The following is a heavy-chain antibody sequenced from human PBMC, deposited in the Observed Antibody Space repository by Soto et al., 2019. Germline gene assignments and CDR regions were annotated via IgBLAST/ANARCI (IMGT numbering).Heavy chain of an antibody. J-gene: IGHJ3*02. V-gene: IGHV3-30*18. CDR3: SKSRYSSGLGSFDM. D-gene: IGHD6-19*01. CDR2: ISYDGNNK. Sequence: PGGSLRLSCAASGFIFNSYGMHWVRQAPGKGLEWVAVISYDGNNKYYADSVKGRFTISRDNSKNTLYLQMNSLRAEDTAVYYFSKSRYSSGLGSFDMWDQGTMVTGSS. CDR1: GFIFNSYG.